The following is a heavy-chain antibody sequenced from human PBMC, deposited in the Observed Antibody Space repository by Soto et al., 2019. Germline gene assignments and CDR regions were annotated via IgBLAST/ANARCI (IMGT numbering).Heavy chain of an antibody. CDR3: ARTLIATYYGMDV. J-gene: IGHJ6*02. Sequence: ASVKVSCKASGGTFSSYAISWVRQAPGQGLEWMGGIIPIFGTANYAQKFQGRVTITADKSTSTAYMELSSLRSEDTAVYYCARTLIATYYGMDVWGQGTTVTVSS. D-gene: IGHD3-22*01. CDR1: GGTFSSYA. V-gene: IGHV1-69*06. CDR2: IIPIFGTA.